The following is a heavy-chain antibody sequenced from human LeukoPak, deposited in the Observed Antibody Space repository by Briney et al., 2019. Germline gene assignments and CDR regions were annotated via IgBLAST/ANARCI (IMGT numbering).Heavy chain of an antibody. Sequence: SETLSLTCTVSGGSISSGDYYWSWIRQPPGKGLEWIGYIYYSGSTNYNPSLKSRVTISVDTSKNQFSLKLSSVTAADTAVYYCAGGSSWYVAVNYWGQGTLVTVSS. V-gene: IGHV4-61*08. D-gene: IGHD6-13*01. J-gene: IGHJ4*02. CDR2: IYYSGST. CDR1: GGSISSGDYY. CDR3: AGGSSWYVAVNY.